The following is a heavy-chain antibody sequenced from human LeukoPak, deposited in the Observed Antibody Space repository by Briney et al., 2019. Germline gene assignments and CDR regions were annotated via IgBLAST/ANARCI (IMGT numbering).Heavy chain of an antibody. CDR2: IKQDGSEK. V-gene: IGHV3-7*01. CDR1: GFTFSSYG. Sequence: PGGSLRLSCAASGFTFSSYGRTWVRQAPGKGLEWVANIKQDGSEKYYVDSVKGRFTISRDNAKNSLYLQMNSLRDEDTAVYYCARHAVRAYSSGGYTAWGQGTLVTVSS. CDR3: ARHAVRAYSSGGYTA. J-gene: IGHJ4*02. D-gene: IGHD6-19*01.